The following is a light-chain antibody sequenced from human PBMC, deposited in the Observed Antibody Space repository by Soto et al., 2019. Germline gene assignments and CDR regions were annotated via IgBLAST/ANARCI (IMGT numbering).Light chain of an antibody. Sequence: EVLMAKSPATMSVSPGERATLYCTASQSVDTHVAWYQQTSGQAPELFIYGASPRATGIPSRFSGSGSGTEFTLTIVSLQSEDFAVYYCQHYYNWPPVTFCGGTKVEIQ. CDR2: GAS. CDR3: QHYYNWPPVT. J-gene: IGKJ4*01. V-gene: IGKV3-15*01. CDR1: QSVDTH.